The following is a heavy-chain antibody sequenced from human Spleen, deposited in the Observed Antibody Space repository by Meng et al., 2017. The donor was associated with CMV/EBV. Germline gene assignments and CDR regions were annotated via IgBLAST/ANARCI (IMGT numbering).Heavy chain of an antibody. CDR3: ARVRSIVVVPARAPLDY. CDR1: GYSFTGYY. Sequence: ASVKVSCKASGYSFTGYYMHWVRQAPGQGLEWMGWVNPKNGGTKYVQKFQGRVTMTRDTSISTAYMELSRLRSDDTAVYYCARVRSIVVVPARAPLDYWGQGTLVTVSS. D-gene: IGHD2-2*01. CDR2: VNPKNGGT. V-gene: IGHV1-2*02. J-gene: IGHJ4*02.